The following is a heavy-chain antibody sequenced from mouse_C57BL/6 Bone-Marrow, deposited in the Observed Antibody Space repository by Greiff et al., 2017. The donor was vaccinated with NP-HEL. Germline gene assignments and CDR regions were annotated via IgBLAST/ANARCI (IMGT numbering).Heavy chain of an antibody. V-gene: IGHV5-4*01. CDR3: ARGCMIPYWYFDV. CDR1: GFTFSSYA. Sequence: EVQGVESGGGLVKPGGSLKLSCAASGFTFSSYAMSWVRQTPEKRLEWVATISDGGSYTYYPDNVKGRFTISRDNAKNNLYLQMSHLKSEDTAMYYCARGCMIPYWYFDVWGTGTTVTVSS. J-gene: IGHJ1*03. CDR2: ISDGGSYT. D-gene: IGHD2-4*01.